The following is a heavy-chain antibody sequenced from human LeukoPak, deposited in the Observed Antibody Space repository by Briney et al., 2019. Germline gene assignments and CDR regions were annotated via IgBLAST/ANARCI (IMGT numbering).Heavy chain of an antibody. CDR1: GGTFSSYA. Sequence: SVKVSCKASGGTFSSYAISRVRQAPGQGLEWMGGIIPIFGTANYAQKFQGRVTITADESTSTAYMELSSLRSEDTAVYYCARDLGYCSGGSCPDYYFDYWGQGTLVTVSS. CDR2: IIPIFGTA. CDR3: ARDLGYCSGGSCPDYYFDY. V-gene: IGHV1-69*13. D-gene: IGHD2-15*01. J-gene: IGHJ4*02.